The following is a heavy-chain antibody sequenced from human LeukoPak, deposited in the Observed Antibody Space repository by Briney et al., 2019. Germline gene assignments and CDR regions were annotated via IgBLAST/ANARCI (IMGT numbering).Heavy chain of an antibody. CDR1: GFTFSGYS. Sequence: GGSLRLSCAASGFTFSGYSMNWVRQAPGKGLEWVSYISSSSSTIYYADSVKGRFTISRDNAKNSLYLQMNSLRAEDTAVYYCAREPPYDSSGYYGDYWGQGTLVTVSS. CDR3: AREPPYDSSGYYGDY. J-gene: IGHJ4*02. V-gene: IGHV3-48*01. D-gene: IGHD3-22*01. CDR2: ISSSSSTI.